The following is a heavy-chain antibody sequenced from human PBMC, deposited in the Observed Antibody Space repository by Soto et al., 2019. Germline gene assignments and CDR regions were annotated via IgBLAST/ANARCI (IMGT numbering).Heavy chain of an antibody. Sequence: GGSLRLSCVASGFTFGISALHWVRQAPGKGLEWVAVISSDGSNKYYADSVKGRFTISRDNSKNTLFLEINSLRDEDTALYYCAKGLRQKLVNLHYFYGMDVWGPGTTVTVSS. D-gene: IGHD6-13*01. CDR2: ISSDGSNK. CDR3: AKGLRQKLVNLHYFYGMDV. CDR1: GFTFGISA. V-gene: IGHV3-30*18. J-gene: IGHJ6*02.